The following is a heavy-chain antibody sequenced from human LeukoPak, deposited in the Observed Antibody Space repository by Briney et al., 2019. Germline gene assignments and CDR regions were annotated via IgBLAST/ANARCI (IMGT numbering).Heavy chain of an antibody. CDR2: ISGSGGST. Sequence: GGSLRLSCAASGFTFSSYAMSWVRQAPGKGLEWVSAISGSGGSTYYADSVKGRFTISRDNSKNTLYLQMNSLRADDTAVYYCARGLYYYDSSGYLYYWGQGTLVTVSS. CDR1: GFTFSSYA. D-gene: IGHD3-22*01. V-gene: IGHV3-23*01. J-gene: IGHJ4*02. CDR3: ARGLYYYDSSGYLYY.